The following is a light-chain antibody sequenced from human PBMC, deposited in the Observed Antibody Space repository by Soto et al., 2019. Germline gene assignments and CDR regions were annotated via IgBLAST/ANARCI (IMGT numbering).Light chain of an antibody. V-gene: IGLV1-40*01. CDR3: QAYDTTLRGSV. J-gene: IGLJ2*01. CDR1: TSNIGTGYA. Sequence: QSVLTQPPSVSGAPGQRVTISCTGTTSNIGTGYAVHWYQQLPGAAPRLLLSAVNTRPSGVPERFSGFKSGTSVSLAITGLQPEDEADYYCQAYDTTLRGSVFGGGTKVTVL. CDR2: AVN.